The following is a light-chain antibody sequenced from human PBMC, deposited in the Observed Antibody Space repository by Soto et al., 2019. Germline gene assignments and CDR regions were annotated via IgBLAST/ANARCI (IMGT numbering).Light chain of an antibody. Sequence: QPVLTQSPSASDSLGASVKLTCTLSSGHSSYAIAWHQQQPEKGPRYLMKLSSDGSHSKGDGIPDRFSGSSSGAERYLTISSLQSEDEADYYCQTWDTGARVVFGGWTKLTVL. V-gene: IGLV4-69*01. CDR1: SGHSSYA. J-gene: IGLJ2*01. CDR2: LSSDGSH. CDR3: QTWDTGARVV.